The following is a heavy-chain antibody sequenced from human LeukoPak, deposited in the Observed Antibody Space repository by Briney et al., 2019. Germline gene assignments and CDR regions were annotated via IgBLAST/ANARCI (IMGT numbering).Heavy chain of an antibody. CDR1: GGSFSGYY. D-gene: IGHD3-10*01. V-gene: IGHV4-34*01. CDR3: ARQYYYGSGIYYFDY. CDR2: INHSGST. J-gene: IGHJ4*02. Sequence: SETLSLTCAVYGGSFSGYYWSWIRQPPGKGLEWIGEINHSGSTNYNPSLKSRVTISVDTSKNQFSLKLSSVTAADTAVYYCARQYYYGSGIYYFDYWGQGTLVTVSS.